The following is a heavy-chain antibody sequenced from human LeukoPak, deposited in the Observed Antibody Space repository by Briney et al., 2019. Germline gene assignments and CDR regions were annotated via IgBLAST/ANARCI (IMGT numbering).Heavy chain of an antibody. CDR1: GGSFSGYY. Sequence: SETLSLTCAVYGGSFSGYYWSWLRQPPGKGLEGIGEINHSGSTNYNPSLKRGVTISVDTYKNKFSLKLSSVTAADTAVYYCASTRRAVAGPKSIDYWGQGTLVTVSS. CDR3: ASTRRAVAGPKSIDY. V-gene: IGHV4-34*01. CDR2: INHSGST. D-gene: IGHD6-19*01. J-gene: IGHJ4*02.